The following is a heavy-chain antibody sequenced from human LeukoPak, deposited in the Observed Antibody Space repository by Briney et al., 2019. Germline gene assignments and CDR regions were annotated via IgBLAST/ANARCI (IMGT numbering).Heavy chain of an antibody. V-gene: IGHV1-2*02. CDR1: GYIFTGYY. CDR3: ARAQYYDILTGYYSPLGD. J-gene: IGHJ4*02. CDR2: INPNSGGT. D-gene: IGHD3-9*01. Sequence: ASVTVSCTASGYIFTGYYMHWVRQAPGQGLEWMGWINPNSGGTNYAQKFQSRVTMTRDTSISTAYMELSRLRSDDTAVYYCARAQYYDILTGYYSPLGDWGQGTLVTVS.